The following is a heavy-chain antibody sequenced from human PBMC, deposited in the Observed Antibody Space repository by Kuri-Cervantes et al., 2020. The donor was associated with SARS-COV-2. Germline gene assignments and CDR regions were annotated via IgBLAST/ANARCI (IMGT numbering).Heavy chain of an antibody. J-gene: IGHJ4*02. D-gene: IGHD2-21*01. CDR2: VSGYNGHT. CDR1: GYTFTGYY. Sequence: ASVKVSCKASGYTFTGYYMHWVRQAPGQGLEWIGWVSGYNGHTNYAQKLQGRVTMTTDTSTTTAYMELRSLRSDDTAVFYCVRDGYGDYVDYWGQGTLVTVSS. V-gene: IGHV1-18*04. CDR3: VRDGYGDYVDY.